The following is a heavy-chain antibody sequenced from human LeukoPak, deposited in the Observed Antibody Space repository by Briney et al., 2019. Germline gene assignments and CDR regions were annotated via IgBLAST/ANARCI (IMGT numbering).Heavy chain of an antibody. V-gene: IGHV3-73*01. CDR3: TSPTNTLTTSYAFDM. CDR2: IRDKANSYAT. Sequence: PGGSLRLSCAASGFTFSGSAMHWVRQAPGKGLEWVGRIRDKANSYATAYAAPVKGRFTISRDDSNNTAYLQMNSLKTEDTAVYYCTSPTNTLTTSYAFDMWGQGTMVTVSS. D-gene: IGHD4-17*01. J-gene: IGHJ3*02. CDR1: GFTFSGSA.